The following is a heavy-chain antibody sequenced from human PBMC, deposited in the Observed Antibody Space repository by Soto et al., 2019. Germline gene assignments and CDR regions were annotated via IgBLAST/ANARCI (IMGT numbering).Heavy chain of an antibody. CDR2: IYYSGST. Sequence: SETLSLTCTVSGGSISSGGYYWSWIRQHPGKGLEWIGYIYYSGSTYYNPSLKSRVTISVDTSKNQFSLKLSSVTAADTAVYYCARSNPALVPFDYWGQGTRVTVSS. CDR3: ARSNPALVPFDY. D-gene: IGHD6-13*01. CDR1: GGSISSGGYY. J-gene: IGHJ4*02. V-gene: IGHV4-31*03.